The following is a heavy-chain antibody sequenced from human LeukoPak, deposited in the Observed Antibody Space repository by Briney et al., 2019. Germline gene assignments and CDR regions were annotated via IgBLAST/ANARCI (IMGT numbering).Heavy chain of an antibody. CDR1: GFTLDDYG. J-gene: IGHJ6*03. V-gene: IGHV3-20*04. CDR2: INWNGGST. CDR3: ARDYYYYYMDV. Sequence: GGSLRLSCAASGFTLDDYGMSWVRQAPGKGLEWVSGINWNGGSTGYADSVKGRFTISRDNAKNSLYLQMNSLRAEDTALYYCARDYYYYYMDVWGKGTTVTVSS.